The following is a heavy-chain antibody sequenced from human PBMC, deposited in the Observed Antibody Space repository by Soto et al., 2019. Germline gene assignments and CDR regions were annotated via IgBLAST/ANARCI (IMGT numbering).Heavy chain of an antibody. D-gene: IGHD5-12*01. CDR1: GGTFSSYA. Sequence: ASVKVSCKASGGTFSSYAISWVRQAPGQGLEWMGGIIPIFGTANYAQKFQGRVTITADESTSTAYMELSSLRSEDTAVYYCATVSVATISRAAAGFDYWGQGTLVTVSS. CDR3: ATVSVATISRAAAGFDY. V-gene: IGHV1-69*13. CDR2: IIPIFGTA. J-gene: IGHJ4*02.